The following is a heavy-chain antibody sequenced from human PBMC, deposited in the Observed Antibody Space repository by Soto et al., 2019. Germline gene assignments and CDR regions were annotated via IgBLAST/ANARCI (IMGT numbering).Heavy chain of an antibody. CDR1: GGTFGSYT. CDR2: IIPILAMA. J-gene: IGHJ6*02. CDR3: ARPGAAGGSPYYGMDV. D-gene: IGHD6-13*01. Sequence: QVQLVQSGAEVRTPGSSVKVSCKTSGGTFGSYTFSWVRQAPGQGLEWMGRIIPILAMANYAQKFQGRVTVTADKSTNTAYMDLISLTYEDTAVYYCARPGAAGGSPYYGMDVWGQGTTVTVSS. V-gene: IGHV1-69*02.